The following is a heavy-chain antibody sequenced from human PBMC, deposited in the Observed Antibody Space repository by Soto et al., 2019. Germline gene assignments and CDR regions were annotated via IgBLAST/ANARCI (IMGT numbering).Heavy chain of an antibody. CDR3: NTDQFPSEGSNPRYCGGCCFYCIGDYYY. V-gene: IGHV3-15*07. Sequence: GGSVRISCAASGFTLNHAWMNCVRLAPKKGLEWVGRIKSKTDGGTTDYAAPVKGRFTISRDDSKNTLYLNMNSLNTVDPAVYYRNTDQFPSEGSNPRYCGGCCFYCIGDYYY. CDR1: GFTLNHAW. D-gene: IGHD2-21*01. J-gene: IGHJ6*01. CDR2: IKSKTDGGTT.